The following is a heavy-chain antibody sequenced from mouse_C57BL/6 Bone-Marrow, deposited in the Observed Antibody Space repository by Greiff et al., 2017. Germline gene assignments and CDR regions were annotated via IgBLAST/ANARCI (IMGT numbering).Heavy chain of an antibody. J-gene: IGHJ3*01. CDR3: ARGGVLRDFAG. CDR2: INPYNGDT. D-gene: IGHD2-12*01. CDR1: GYSFTGYF. V-gene: IGHV1-20*01. Sequence: EVQLQQSGPELVKPGDSVKISCKASGYSFTGYFMTWVMQSPGKSLEWIGRINPYNGDTFYNQKFKGKATLTVDKSSSTAHMELRSLTSEDSAVYYCARGGVLRDFAGWGQGTMVTVSA.